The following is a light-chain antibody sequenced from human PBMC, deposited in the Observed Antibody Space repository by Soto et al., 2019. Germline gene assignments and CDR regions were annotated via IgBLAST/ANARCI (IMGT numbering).Light chain of an antibody. V-gene: IGKV3-11*01. J-gene: IGKJ5*01. CDR3: QQRSSWIT. CDR2: DAS. CDR1: QSVSTY. Sequence: EIVMTQSPATLSVSPGERATLSCRASQSVSTYLAWYQQKPGQAPRLLIYDASNRATGIPARLSGSGSATDFTLTISSIEPEDFAVYYCQQRSSWITFGQGTRLEIK.